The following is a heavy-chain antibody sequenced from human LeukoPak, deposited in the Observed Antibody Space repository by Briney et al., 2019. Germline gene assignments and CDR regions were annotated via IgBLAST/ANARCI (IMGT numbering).Heavy chain of an antibody. CDR2: ISYDGSNK. CDR3: ARDRNFFLDY. CDR1: GFTFSSYA. V-gene: IGHV3-30-3*01. D-gene: IGHD1-7*01. Sequence: GRSLRLSCAASGFTFSSYAMHWVRRAPGKGLEWVAVISYDGSNKYYADSVKGRFTISRDNSKNTLYLQMNSLRAEDTAVYYCARDRNFFLDYWGQGTLVTVSS. J-gene: IGHJ4*02.